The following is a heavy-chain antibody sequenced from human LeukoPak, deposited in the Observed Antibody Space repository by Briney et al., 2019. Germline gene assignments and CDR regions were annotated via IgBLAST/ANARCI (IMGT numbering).Heavy chain of an antibody. Sequence: PGGSLRLSCAASGFTFSDYEMNWVRQAPGKGLEWISSIGRSGSPVYNADSLKGRFSISRDNAKNSLYLQLNSLRAEDTAVYYCAKDSWYVVVVAATDYWGQGTLVTVSS. V-gene: IGHV3-48*03. CDR1: GFTFSDYE. D-gene: IGHD2-15*01. CDR2: IGRSGSPV. CDR3: AKDSWYVVVVAATDY. J-gene: IGHJ4*02.